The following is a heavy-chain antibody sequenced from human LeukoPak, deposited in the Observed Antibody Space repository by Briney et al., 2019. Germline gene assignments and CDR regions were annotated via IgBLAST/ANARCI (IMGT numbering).Heavy chain of an antibody. Sequence: GASVKVSCKASGFTFSNSAMQWVRQARGQRLEWIGWIVVASGNTKYAQKFQERVTITRDMSTSTAYMELSSLRPEDTALYYCAAAPIEMQQRGFDYWGQGSLVTVSS. J-gene: IGHJ4*02. CDR3: AAAPIEMQQRGFDY. V-gene: IGHV1-58*02. CDR2: IVVASGNT. D-gene: IGHD5-24*01. CDR1: GFTFSNSA.